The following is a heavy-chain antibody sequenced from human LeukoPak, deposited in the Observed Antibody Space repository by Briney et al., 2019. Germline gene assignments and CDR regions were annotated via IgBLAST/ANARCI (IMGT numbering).Heavy chain of an antibody. CDR2: ISGNGGSA. CDR1: GFTFNTFA. Sequence: GGSLRLSCAASGFTFNTFAMNWVRQAPGKGLEWVSSISGNGGSAYYADSAKGRFTISRDNSRSSVYLQMNSLGAEDTAIYYCAKDLLGYSRPIDSWGQGTLVTVSS. CDR3: AKDLLGYSRPIDS. V-gene: IGHV3-23*01. D-gene: IGHD2-15*01. J-gene: IGHJ4*02.